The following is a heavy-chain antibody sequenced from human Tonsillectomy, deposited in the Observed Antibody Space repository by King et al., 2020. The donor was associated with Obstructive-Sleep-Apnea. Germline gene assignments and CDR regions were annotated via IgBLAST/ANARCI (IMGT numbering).Heavy chain of an antibody. Sequence: QLQESGPGLVTPSETLSLTCTVSGGSISSSSYYWGWIRQPPGKGLEWIGSIYYSGSTYYNPSLKSRVTISVDTSKNQFSLKLSSVTAADTAVYYCTREKYSSGWYPDYWGQGTLVTVSS. CDR2: IYYSGST. V-gene: IGHV4-39*07. D-gene: IGHD6-19*01. CDR3: TREKYSSGWYPDY. CDR1: GGSISSSSYY. J-gene: IGHJ4*02.